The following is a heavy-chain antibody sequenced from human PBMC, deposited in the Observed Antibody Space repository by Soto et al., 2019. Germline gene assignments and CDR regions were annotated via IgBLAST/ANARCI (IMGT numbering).Heavy chain of an antibody. D-gene: IGHD2-8*01. V-gene: IGHV3-64D*06. CDR3: VKDRSLIRADVYYFDY. Sequence: QPGGSLRLSCSASGFTFRDYGMHWVRQAPGKGLEFVAAILSNGGTIYYADSVRGRFTISRDNSKNTLYLQMSSLRDDDTAVYYCVKDRSLIRADVYYFDYWGQGTLVTVSS. CDR1: GFTFRDYG. CDR2: ILSNGGTI. J-gene: IGHJ4*02.